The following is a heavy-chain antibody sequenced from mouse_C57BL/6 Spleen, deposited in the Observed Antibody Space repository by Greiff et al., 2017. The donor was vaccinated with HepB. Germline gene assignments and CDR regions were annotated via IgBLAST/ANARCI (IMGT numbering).Heavy chain of an antibody. D-gene: IGHD1-1*01. Sequence: QVQLQQPGAELVRPGTSVKLSCKASGYTFTSYWMHWVKQRPGQGLEWIGVIDPSDSYTNYNQKFKGKATLTVDTSSSTAYMQLSSLTSEDSAVYYCAREGLYYGSSWGNYWGQGTTLTVSS. CDR3: AREGLYYGSSWGNY. J-gene: IGHJ2*01. CDR2: IDPSDSYT. V-gene: IGHV1-59*01. CDR1: GYTFTSYW.